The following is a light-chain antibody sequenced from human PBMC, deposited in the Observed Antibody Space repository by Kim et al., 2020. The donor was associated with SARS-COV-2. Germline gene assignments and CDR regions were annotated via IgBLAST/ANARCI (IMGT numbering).Light chain of an antibody. J-gene: IGLJ3*02. CDR1: SLRSYY. CDR2: GKN. Sequence: SSELTQDPAVSVALGQTVRITCQGDSLRSYYASWYQQKPGQAPVLVIYGKNNRHSGIPDRFPGSSSGNTASLTITGAQAEDEAVYYCNSRDSSGNPWVFG. CDR3: NSRDSSGNPWV. V-gene: IGLV3-19*01.